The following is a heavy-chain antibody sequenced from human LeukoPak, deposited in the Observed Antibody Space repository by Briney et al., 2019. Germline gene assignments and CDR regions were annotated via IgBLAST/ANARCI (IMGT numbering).Heavy chain of an antibody. CDR3: ARRPYSGSYYVDY. CDR1: GFTFSSYA. J-gene: IGHJ4*02. CDR2: ISSNGHST. Sequence: GGSLRLSCAASGFTFSSYAMHWVRQAPGKGPEYVSAISSNGHSTDYAISVKGRFTISRDNSKNTLSLQMGSLGAEDLAVYYCARRPYSGSYYVDYWGQGTLVTVSS. V-gene: IGHV3-64*01. D-gene: IGHD1-26*01.